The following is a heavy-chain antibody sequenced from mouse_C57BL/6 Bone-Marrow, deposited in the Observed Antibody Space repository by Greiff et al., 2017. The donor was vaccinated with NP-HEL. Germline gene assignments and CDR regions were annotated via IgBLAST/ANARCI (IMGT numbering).Heavy chain of an antibody. V-gene: IGHV5-6*01. CDR3: ARHGATVVADFDY. CDR1: GFTFSSYG. J-gene: IGHJ2*01. Sequence: EVKLMESGGDLVKPGGSLKLSCAASGFTFSSYGMSWVRQTPDKRLEWVATISRGGSYTYYPDSVKGRFTISRDNAKNTLYLQMSSLKSEDTAMYYCARHGATVVADFDYWGQGTTLTVSS. D-gene: IGHD1-1*01. CDR2: ISRGGSYT.